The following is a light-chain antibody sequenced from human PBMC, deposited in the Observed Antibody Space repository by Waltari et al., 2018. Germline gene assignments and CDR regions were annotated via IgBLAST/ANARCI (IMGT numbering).Light chain of an antibody. CDR1: SSDVGNYNF. CDR3: SLYAGGSIVI. Sequence: HSALTQPASVSGSLGQSITISCTGTSSDVGNYNFVSCCQQHPGKAPNLKIYEVSKRPVRVPSRLSGSKSGNAASLTIAGLQAEDEADYYCSLYAGGSIVIFGGGTKVTVL. J-gene: IGLJ2*01. V-gene: IGLV2-23*02. CDR2: EVS.